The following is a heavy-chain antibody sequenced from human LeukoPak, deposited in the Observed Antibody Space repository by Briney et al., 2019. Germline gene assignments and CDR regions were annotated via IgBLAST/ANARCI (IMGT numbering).Heavy chain of an antibody. J-gene: IGHJ4*02. D-gene: IGHD7-27*01. CDR2: IYHSGSI. CDR1: GGSINSDGYY. Sequence: SETLSLICTVSGGSINSDGYYWSWIRQAPGKGLEWIGYIYHSGSISYNPSLYSRVTMSLDRSRNQFSLKLTSVTAADTAVYFCARDWHSPGDSGLWGQGTLVTVSS. CDR3: ARDWHSPGDSGL. V-gene: IGHV4-30-2*01.